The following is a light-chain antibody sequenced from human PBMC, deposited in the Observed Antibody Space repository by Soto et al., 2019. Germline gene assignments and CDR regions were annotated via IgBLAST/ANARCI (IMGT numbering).Light chain of an antibody. J-gene: IGKJ1*01. Sequence: EIMLTQSPGTLSLSPGERATLSCRASQSVTSSYLAWYQLKPGQAPRLLIYGASSRATGIPDRFSGSGSGTDFTLTISRLDPEDFAAYFCQQYGSSPRTFGQGTKVEIK. CDR2: GAS. V-gene: IGKV3-20*01. CDR1: QSVTSSY. CDR3: QQYGSSPRT.